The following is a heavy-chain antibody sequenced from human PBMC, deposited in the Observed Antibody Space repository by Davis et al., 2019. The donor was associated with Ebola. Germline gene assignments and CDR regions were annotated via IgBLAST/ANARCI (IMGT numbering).Heavy chain of an antibody. V-gene: IGHV3-13*01. CDR1: GFTFSSYD. J-gene: IGHJ6*02. Sequence: PGGSLRLSCAASGFTFSSYDMHWVRQATGKGLEWVSAIGTAGDTYYPGSVKGRFTISRDNAKNSLYLQMNSLRAEDTALYYCAKGSSSLWGYYYGMDVWGQGTTVTVSS. D-gene: IGHD2-2*01. CDR2: IGTAGDT. CDR3: AKGSSSLWGYYYGMDV.